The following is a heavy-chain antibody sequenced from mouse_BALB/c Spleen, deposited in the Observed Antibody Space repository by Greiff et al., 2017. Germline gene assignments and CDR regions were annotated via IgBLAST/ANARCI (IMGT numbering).Heavy chain of an antibody. Sequence: EVKLVESGGGLVKPGGSLKLSCAASGFTFSSYAMSWVRQTPEKRLEWVATISSGGSYTYYPDSVKGRFTISRDNAKNTLYLQMSSLRSEDTAMYYCVRQAGYCDYWGQGTTLTVSS. CDR2: ISSGGSYT. CDR1: GFTFSSYA. J-gene: IGHJ2*01. CDR3: VRQAGYCDY. V-gene: IGHV5-9-3*01.